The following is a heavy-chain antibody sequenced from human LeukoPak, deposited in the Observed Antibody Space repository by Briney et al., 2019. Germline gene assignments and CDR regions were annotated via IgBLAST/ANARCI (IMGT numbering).Heavy chain of an antibody. CDR2: ISYDGSSK. J-gene: IGHJ3*02. CDR1: GFTFSTYA. Sequence: GGSLRLSCAASGFTFSTYAMHWVRQAPGKGLEWVAVISYDGSSKYYADSVKARFTISRDNSKNTLYLQMNSLRAEDTDVYYCARARSSYGYGDAFDIWGKGTMVTVSS. CDR3: ARARSSYGYGDAFDI. D-gene: IGHD5-18*01. V-gene: IGHV3-30*04.